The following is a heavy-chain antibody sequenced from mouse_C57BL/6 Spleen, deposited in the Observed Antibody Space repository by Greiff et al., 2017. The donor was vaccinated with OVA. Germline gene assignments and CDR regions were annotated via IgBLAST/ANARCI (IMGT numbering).Heavy chain of an antibody. V-gene: IGHV3-6*01. Sequence: EVQLVESGPGLVKPSQSLSLTCSVTGYSITSGYYWNWIRQFPGNKLEWMGYISYDGSNNYNPSLKNRISITRDTSKNQFFLKLNSVTTEDTATYYCARERDDGYYEGYFDYWGQGTTLTVSS. CDR1: GYSITSGYY. CDR3: ARERDDGYYEGYFDY. D-gene: IGHD2-3*01. CDR2: ISYDGSN. J-gene: IGHJ2*01.